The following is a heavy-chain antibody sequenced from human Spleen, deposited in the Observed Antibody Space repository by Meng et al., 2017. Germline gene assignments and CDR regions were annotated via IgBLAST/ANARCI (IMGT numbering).Heavy chain of an antibody. D-gene: IGHD6-19*01. J-gene: IGHJ4*02. Sequence: ASVKVSCKASGYTFTSYGISWVRQAPGQGLEWMGWISAYNGNTNYAQKLQGRVTMTTDTSTGTAYMELRSLRSDDTAVYYCAARSGRGIAVAGNLDYWGQGTLVTVSS. CDR2: ISAYNGNT. CDR1: GYTFTSYG. CDR3: AARSGRGIAVAGNLDY. V-gene: IGHV1-18*01.